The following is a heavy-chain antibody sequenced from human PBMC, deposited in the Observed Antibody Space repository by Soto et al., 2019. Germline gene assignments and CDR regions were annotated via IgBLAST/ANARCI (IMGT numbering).Heavy chain of an antibody. CDR2: IWYDGSNK. D-gene: IGHD3-9*01. J-gene: IGHJ6*02. Sequence: PGGSLRLSCAASGFTFSSYGMHWVRQAPGKGLEWVAVIWYDGSNKYYADSVKGRFTISRDNSKNTLYLQMNSLRAEDTAVYYCARAPYYDILTGLVRYYYGMDVWGQGTTVTVSS. V-gene: IGHV3-33*01. CDR1: GFTFSSYG. CDR3: ARAPYYDILTGLVRYYYGMDV.